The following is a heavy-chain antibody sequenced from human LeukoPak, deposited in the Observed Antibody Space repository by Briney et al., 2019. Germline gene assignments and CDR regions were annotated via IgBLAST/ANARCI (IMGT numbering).Heavy chain of an antibody. CDR2: IYSGGST. V-gene: IGHV3-53*04. CDR1: GLTVSSNY. Sequence: GGSLRLSCAASGLTVSSNYMSWVRQAPGKGLEWVSVIYSGGSTYYADSVKGRFTISRHNSKNTLYLQMNSLRAEDTAVYYCARRSGSYLTYWGQGTLVTVSS. J-gene: IGHJ4*02. D-gene: IGHD1-26*01. CDR3: ARRSGSYLTY.